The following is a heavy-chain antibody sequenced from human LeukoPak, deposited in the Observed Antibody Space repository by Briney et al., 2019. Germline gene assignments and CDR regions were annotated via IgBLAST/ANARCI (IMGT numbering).Heavy chain of an antibody. CDR3: AREAHRKIVVVIAFDI. Sequence: GGPLRLSCAACGFTFSSYAMHWVRQAPGRGLEWVAVISYDGSNKYYADSVKGRFTISRDNSKNTLYLKMNSLRAEDTAVYYCAREAHRKIVVVIAFDIWGQGTMVTVSS. CDR1: GFTFSSYA. CDR2: ISYDGSNK. D-gene: IGHD3-22*01. V-gene: IGHV3-30-3*01. J-gene: IGHJ3*02.